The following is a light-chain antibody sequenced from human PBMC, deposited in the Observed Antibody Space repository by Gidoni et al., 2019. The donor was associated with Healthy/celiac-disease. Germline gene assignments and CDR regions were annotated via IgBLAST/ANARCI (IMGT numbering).Light chain of an antibody. J-gene: IGKJ4*01. CDR2: WAS. CDR1: QNVLYSSNNKNY. CDR3: QQYDSTLPLT. Sequence: DIFMTQSPDSLAASLGERATINCKSSQNVLYSSNNKNYLAWYQQKPGQPPKLLIYWASTREAGVPDRFTGSGSGTDVTLTISSLQAEDGAVDYCQQYDSTLPLTFGGGTKVEIK. V-gene: IGKV4-1*01.